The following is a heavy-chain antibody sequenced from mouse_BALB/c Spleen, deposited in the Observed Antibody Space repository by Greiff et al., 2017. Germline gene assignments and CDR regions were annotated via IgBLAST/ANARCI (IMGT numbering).Heavy chain of an antibody. J-gene: IGHJ3*01. CDR3: ARRDGYVFAY. CDR1: GYTFTSYT. D-gene: IGHD2-2*01. Sequence: QVQLQQSAAELARPGASVKMSCKASGYTFTSYTMHRVKQRPGQGLEWIGYINPSSGHTEYNQKFKDKTTLTADKSSSTAYMQLSSLTSEDSAVYYCARRDGYVFAYWGQGTLVTVSA. V-gene: IGHV1-4*02. CDR2: INPSSGHT.